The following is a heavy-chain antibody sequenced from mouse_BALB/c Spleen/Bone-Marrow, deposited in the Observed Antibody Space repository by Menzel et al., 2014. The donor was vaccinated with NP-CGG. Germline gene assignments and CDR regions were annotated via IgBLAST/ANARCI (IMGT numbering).Heavy chain of an antibody. D-gene: IGHD1-1*01. Sequence: EVQLQQSGAELVKPGASVKLSCTASGFNIKDTYMHWVKQRPEQGLEWIGRIDPANGNIKYDPKFQGKATITADTSSNTAYLQLSSLTSEDTAVYYCAPYYSGRWFANWGQGTPVTVSA. CDR2: IDPANGNI. CDR3: APYYSGRWFAN. CDR1: GFNIKDTY. V-gene: IGHV14-3*02. J-gene: IGHJ3*01.